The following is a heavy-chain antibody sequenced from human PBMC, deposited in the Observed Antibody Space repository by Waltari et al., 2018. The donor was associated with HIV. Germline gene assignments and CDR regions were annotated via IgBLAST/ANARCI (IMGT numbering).Heavy chain of an antibody. CDR3: ARKVSSSSSKDDAFDI. Sequence: QVQPQESGPGLVKPSETLSLPCTVSGGSLSYYYWSWIRQPPGKTLEWFGSSYYSGSTRYNPSLQSRVTISVDRSKNLFSLRLTSVTAADTAVYYCARKVSSSSSKDDAFDIWGQGTMVTVSS. D-gene: IGHD6-6*01. CDR2: SYYSGST. J-gene: IGHJ3*02. V-gene: IGHV4-59*01. CDR1: GGSLSYYY.